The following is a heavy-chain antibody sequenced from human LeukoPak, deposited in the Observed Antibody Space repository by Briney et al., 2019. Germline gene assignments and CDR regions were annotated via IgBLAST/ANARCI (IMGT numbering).Heavy chain of an antibody. V-gene: IGHV3-53*01. CDR2: MYSRGDT. Sequence: GGSLRLSCAASGFTVSDNYMSWVRQAPGKGLEWVSVMYSRGDTYYADSVKGRFTLSRDISKNMLYLQMNGLRPEDTAMYYCARDAPQVPAAGVLASWGQGTLVTVSS. D-gene: IGHD6-13*01. CDR1: GFTVSDNY. CDR3: ARDAPQVPAAGVLAS. J-gene: IGHJ5*02.